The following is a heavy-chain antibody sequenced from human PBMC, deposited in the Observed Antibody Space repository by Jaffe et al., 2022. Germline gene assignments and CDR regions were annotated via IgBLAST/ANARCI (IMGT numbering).Heavy chain of an antibody. Sequence: QVQLQESGPGLVKPSQTLSLTCTVSGGSISSGSYYWSWIRQPAGKGLEWIGRIYTSGSTNYNPSLKSRVTISVDTSKNQFSLKLSSVTAADTAVYYCARDGPTGIAAAGPYNWFDPWGQGTLVTVSS. CDR3: ARDGPTGIAAAGPYNWFDP. V-gene: IGHV4-61*02. D-gene: IGHD6-13*01. J-gene: IGHJ5*02. CDR1: GGSISSGSYY. CDR2: IYTSGST.